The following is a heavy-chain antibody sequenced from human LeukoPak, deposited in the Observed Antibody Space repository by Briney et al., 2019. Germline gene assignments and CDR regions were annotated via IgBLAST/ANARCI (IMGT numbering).Heavy chain of an antibody. J-gene: IGHJ4*02. CDR1: GFTFSSYD. CDR2: ISYDGSNK. V-gene: IGHV3-30-3*01. CDR3: ARVHSRTADNDY. Sequence: GGSLRLSCAASGFTFSSYDMHWVRQAPGKGLEWVAVISYDGSNKYYADSVKGRFTISRDNSKNTLYLQMNSLRAEDTAVYYCARVHSRTADNDYWGQGTLVTVSS. D-gene: IGHD3-22*01.